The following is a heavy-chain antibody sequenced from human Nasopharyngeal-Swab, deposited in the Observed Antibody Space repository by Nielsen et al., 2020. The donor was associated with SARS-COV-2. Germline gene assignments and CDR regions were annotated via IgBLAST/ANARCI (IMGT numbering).Heavy chain of an antibody. D-gene: IGHD6-6*01. J-gene: IGHJ5*02. V-gene: IGHV3-23*01. CDR3: AKDRRRSSSVGWFDP. CDR2: ITGNGGST. CDR1: GFTFSGYA. Sequence: GESLKISCAASGFTFSGYAMSWVRQAPGKGLEWVSAITGNGGSTYYADSVKGRFTISRDNSKNTLYLQMNSLRAEDTAVYFCAKDRRRSSSVGWFDPWGQGTLVSVSS.